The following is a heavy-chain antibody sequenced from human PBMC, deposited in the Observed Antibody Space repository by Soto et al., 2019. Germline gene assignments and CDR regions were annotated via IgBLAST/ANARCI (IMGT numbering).Heavy chain of an antibody. V-gene: IGHV6-1*01. D-gene: IGHD1-26*01. Sequence: SQTLSLTCAISGDSVSSKSAAWNWIRHSPSRGLEWLGRSYYRSKWYNDYAVSVKSRITINPDTSKNQFSLQLNSVTPEDTAVYYCERSGNEGAVDYWGQGTLVTVSS. CDR2: SYYRSKWYN. CDR3: ERSGNEGAVDY. J-gene: IGHJ4*02. CDR1: GDSVSSKSAA.